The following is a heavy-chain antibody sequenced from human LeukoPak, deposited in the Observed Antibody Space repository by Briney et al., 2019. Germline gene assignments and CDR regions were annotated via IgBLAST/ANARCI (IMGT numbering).Heavy chain of an antibody. CDR3: AKYDYGGNPNEYYFDY. CDR2: ISGSSGNT. V-gene: IGHV3-23*01. Sequence: GGSLRLSCAASGFTFSSYAMSWVRQAPGKGLEWVSAISGSSGNTDYADSVKGRFTISRDNSKNTLYLQMNSLRAQDTAVYYCAKYDYGGNPNEYYFDYWGQGTLVTVSS. J-gene: IGHJ4*02. CDR1: GFTFSSYA. D-gene: IGHD4-23*01.